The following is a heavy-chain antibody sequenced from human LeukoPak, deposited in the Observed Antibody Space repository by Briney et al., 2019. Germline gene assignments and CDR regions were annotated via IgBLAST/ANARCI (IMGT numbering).Heavy chain of an antibody. D-gene: IGHD3-22*01. CDR2: ISVSGGRT. CDR1: GFTFNTYA. J-gene: IGHJ4*02. V-gene: IGHV3-23*01. Sequence: GGSLKLSCVASGFTFNTYAMNWVRQAPGKGLEWVSGISVSGGRTDYPDSVKGRFTISRDNSKNTLYLQMNSLGAEDTAVYYCAKRGPGYDKSTYPPHYFDYWGQGTLVTVSS. CDR3: AKRGPGYDKSTYPPHYFDY.